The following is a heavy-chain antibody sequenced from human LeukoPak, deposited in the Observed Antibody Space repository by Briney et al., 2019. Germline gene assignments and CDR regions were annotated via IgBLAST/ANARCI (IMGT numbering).Heavy chain of an antibody. CDR1: GGTFSSYA. CDR3: ARGGEVGALNLLDY. V-gene: IGHV1-69*13. CDR2: IIPIFGTA. J-gene: IGHJ4*02. D-gene: IGHD1-26*01. Sequence: GASVKVSCKASGGTFSSYAISWVRQAPGQGLEWMGGIIPIFGTANYAQKFQGRVTITADESTSTAYMELSSLRSEDTAVYYCARGGEVGALNLLDYWGQGTLVTVSS.